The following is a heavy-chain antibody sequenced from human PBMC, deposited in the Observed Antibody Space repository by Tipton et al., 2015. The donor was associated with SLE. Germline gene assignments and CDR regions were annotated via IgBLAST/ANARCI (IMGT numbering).Heavy chain of an antibody. CDR3: AGGPGIAVAGAAEYFQH. D-gene: IGHD6-19*01. CDR2: IYHSGST. Sequence: LRLSCAVSGYSISSGYYWGWIRQPPGKGLEWIGSIYHSGSTYYNPSLKSRVTISVDTSKIQFSLKLSSVTAADTAVYYCAGGPGIAVAGAAEYFQHWGQGTLVTVSS. V-gene: IGHV4-38-2*01. CDR1: GYSISSGYY. J-gene: IGHJ1*01.